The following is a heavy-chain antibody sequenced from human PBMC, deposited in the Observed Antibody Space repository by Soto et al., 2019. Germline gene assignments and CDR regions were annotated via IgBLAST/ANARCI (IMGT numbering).Heavy chain of an antibody. V-gene: IGHV1-69*01. CDR3: ARSQGSSTSLEIYYYYYYGMDV. CDR1: GGTFSSYA. J-gene: IGHJ6*02. Sequence: QVQLVQSGAEVKTPGSSVKVSCKASGGTFSSYAISWLRQAPGQGLEWMGGIIPIPGTANYAQKFQGRVTITADESTSTAYMELSSLRSEHTAVYYCARSQGSSTSLEIYYYYYYGMDVWGQGTTVTVSS. D-gene: IGHD2-2*01. CDR2: IIPIPGTA.